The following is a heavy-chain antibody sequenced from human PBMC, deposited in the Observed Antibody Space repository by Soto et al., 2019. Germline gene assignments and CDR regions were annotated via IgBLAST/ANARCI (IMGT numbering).Heavy chain of an antibody. Sequence: ASVQVSCKASGYTFTSYAMHWVRQAPGQRLEWMGWINAGNGNTKYSQKFQGRVTITRDTSASTAYMELNNLRPEDTAVYYCAKDRSAGCGGDCHFDTWGRGTLVTVSS. CDR1: GYTFTSYA. CDR2: INAGNGNT. V-gene: IGHV1-3*01. J-gene: IGHJ4*02. D-gene: IGHD2-21*02. CDR3: AKDRSAGCGGDCHFDT.